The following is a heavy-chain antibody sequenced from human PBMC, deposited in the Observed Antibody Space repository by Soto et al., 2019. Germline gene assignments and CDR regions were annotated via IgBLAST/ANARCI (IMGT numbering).Heavy chain of an antibody. J-gene: IGHJ4*02. V-gene: IGHV3-21*01. D-gene: IGHD3-3*01. Sequence: GGSLRLSCAASGFTFSSYSMNWVRQAPGKGLEWVSSISSSSSYIYYADSVKGRFTISRDNAKNSLYLQMNSLRAEDTAVYYCARDPHYDFWSGYYTSPFNYWGQGTLVTVSS. CDR1: GFTFSSYS. CDR2: ISSSSSYI. CDR3: ARDPHYDFWSGYYTSPFNY.